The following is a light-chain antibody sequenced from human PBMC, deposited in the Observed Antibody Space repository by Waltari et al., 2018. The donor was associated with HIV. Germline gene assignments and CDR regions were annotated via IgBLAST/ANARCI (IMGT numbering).Light chain of an antibody. J-gene: IGKJ1*01. Sequence: VIWMTQSPALLSASTGDKVNITCRLSQAIDNYLAWYQQRPGKATNLLIYDASTLQSGVPSRISGSGSGTDFTLTISCLQPEDFAVYYCQQYYAFPRTFGHGTKVEVK. CDR3: QQYYAFPRT. CDR1: QAIDNY. V-gene: IGKV1D-8*01. CDR2: DAS.